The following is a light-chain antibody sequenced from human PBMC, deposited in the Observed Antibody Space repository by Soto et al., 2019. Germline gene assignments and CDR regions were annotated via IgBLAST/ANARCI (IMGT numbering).Light chain of an antibody. J-gene: IGKJ3*01. CDR3: QQYGNSPPFT. V-gene: IGKV3-20*01. CDR2: GAS. CDR1: QSISSNY. Sequence: EIVLTQSPGTLSLSPGERATLSCRASQSISSNYLAWYQQKPGQAPRLLIYGASSRVTGVPDRFSGSESGTDFTLTISRLEPEDFAVYYCQQYGNSPPFTFGPGTTVDIK.